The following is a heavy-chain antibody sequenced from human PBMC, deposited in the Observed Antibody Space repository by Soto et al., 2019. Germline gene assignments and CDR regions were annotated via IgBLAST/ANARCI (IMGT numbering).Heavy chain of an antibody. CDR1: GGTFSSYT. J-gene: IGHJ4*02. D-gene: IGHD2-2*01. CDR2: IIPILGIA. Sequence: QVQLVQSGAEVKKPGSSVKVSCKASGGTFSSYTISWVRQAPGQGLEWMGRIIPILGIANYAQKFQGRVTXTXDXXTNTAYMELSSLRSEDTAVYYCASNKEGVAYGSIYWGQGTLVTVSS. V-gene: IGHV1-69*02. CDR3: ASNKEGVAYGSIY.